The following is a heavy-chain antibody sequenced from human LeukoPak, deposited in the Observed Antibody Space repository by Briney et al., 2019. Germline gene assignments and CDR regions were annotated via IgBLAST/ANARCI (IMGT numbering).Heavy chain of an antibody. CDR1: GYSLSSYW. Sequence: GGSLRLSCAASGYSLSSYWKHWVRDAPGKGGVWVSHISRAGSSTSYAGSVKGRFTISRDNAINTLYMQMHYLRADDTAVYDCARNSCYHPYYYYCYMDVWGKGTTVTVSS. D-gene: IGHD2/OR15-2a*01. CDR3: ARNSCYHPYYYYCYMDV. CDR2: ISRAGSST. J-gene: IGHJ6*03. V-gene: IGHV3-74*01.